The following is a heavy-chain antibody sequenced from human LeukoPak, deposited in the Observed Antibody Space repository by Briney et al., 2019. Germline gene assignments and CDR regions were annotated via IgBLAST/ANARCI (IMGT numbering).Heavy chain of an antibody. D-gene: IGHD6-19*01. CDR3: AKWGSIAVANVDY. Sequence: GGSLRLSCAASGFTFSNYAMSWVRQAPGKRLEWVSAISGSGGSTYYADSVKGRFTISRDSSKNTLYLQMNSLRAEDTAVYYCAKWGSIAVANVDYWGQGTLVTVSS. V-gene: IGHV3-23*01. CDR2: ISGSGGST. CDR1: GFTFSNYA. J-gene: IGHJ4*02.